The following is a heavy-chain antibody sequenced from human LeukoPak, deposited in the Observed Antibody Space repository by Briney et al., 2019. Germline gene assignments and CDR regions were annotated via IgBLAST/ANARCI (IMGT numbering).Heavy chain of an antibody. D-gene: IGHD3-22*01. Sequence: GGSPRLSCAASGFTFDDYAMHWVRQAPGKGLEWVSGISWNSGSIGYADSVKGRFTISRDNAKNSLYLQMNSLRAEDTALYYCAKAYDSSGYFQSDAFDIWGQGTMVTVSS. V-gene: IGHV3-9*01. CDR2: ISWNSGSI. CDR1: GFTFDDYA. CDR3: AKAYDSSGYFQSDAFDI. J-gene: IGHJ3*02.